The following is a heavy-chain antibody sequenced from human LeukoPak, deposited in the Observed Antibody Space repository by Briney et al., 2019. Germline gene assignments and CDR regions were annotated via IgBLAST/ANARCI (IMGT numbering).Heavy chain of an antibody. J-gene: IGHJ5*02. Sequence: SETLSLTCNVSGGSISSYYWSWIRQPPGKGLEWIGYIYYSGSTNYNPSLKSRITMSVDTSKNQFSLKLSSVTAADTAVYYCARGDVLRNFDWFGSLDPWGQGTLVTVSS. CDR2: IYYSGST. V-gene: IGHV4-59*01. CDR1: GGSISSYY. CDR3: ARGDVLRNFDWFGSLDP. D-gene: IGHD3-9*01.